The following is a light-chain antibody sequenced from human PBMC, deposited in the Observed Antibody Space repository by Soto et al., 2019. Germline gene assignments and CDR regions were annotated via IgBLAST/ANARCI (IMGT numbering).Light chain of an antibody. CDR2: RAS. Sequence: ETMLTQSQATLSLSPVDSSTLXCLASQSVSNNYLAWYQQKPGQAPRLLMFRASIRATGFPARFSGSGSGTEFNITISSLQSEDSAIYYCQQYNNWPRATFGGGTKVDIK. CDR3: QQYNNWPRAT. J-gene: IGKJ4*01. V-gene: IGKV3-15*01. CDR1: QSVSNN.